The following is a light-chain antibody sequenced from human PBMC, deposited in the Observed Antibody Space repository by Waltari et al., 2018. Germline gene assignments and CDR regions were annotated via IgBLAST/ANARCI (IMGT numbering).Light chain of an antibody. Sequence: QSVLTQAPSASGTPGQRVTVSCSGSSSNVGNNFVSWSQHLPGTAPKLLIFKNNQRPSGVPDRFSGSRSGTSASLAISGLRSEDEAAYYCATWDDTLRGPVFGGGTKLTVL. CDR1: SSNVGNNF. V-gene: IGLV1-47*01. J-gene: IGLJ2*01. CDR2: KNN. CDR3: ATWDDTLRGPV.